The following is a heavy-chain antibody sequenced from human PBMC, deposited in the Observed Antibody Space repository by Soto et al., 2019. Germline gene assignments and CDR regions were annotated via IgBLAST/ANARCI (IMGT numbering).Heavy chain of an antibody. D-gene: IGHD5-18*01. V-gene: IGHV3-23*01. CDR1: GFTFSSYA. J-gene: IGHJ4*02. CDR2: ISGSGGST. Sequence: EVQLLESGGGLVQPGGSPRLSCAASGFTFSSYAMSWVRQAPGKGLEWVSAISGSGGSTYYADSVKGRFTISRDNSKNTLYLQMNSLRAEDTAVYYCAMDEGGYSYGALPYWGQGTLVTVSS. CDR3: AMDEGGYSYGALPY.